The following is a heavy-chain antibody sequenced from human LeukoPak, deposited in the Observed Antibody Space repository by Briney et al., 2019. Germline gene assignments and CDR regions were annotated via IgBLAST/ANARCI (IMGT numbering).Heavy chain of an antibody. CDR2: ISAYNGNT. CDR3: ARDGVLRCFDWLGAPHDAFDI. Sequence: ASVKVSCKASGYTFTSYGISWVRQAPGQGLEWMGWISAYNGNTNYAQKLQGRVTMTTDTSTSTAYMELRSLRSDDTAVYYCARDGVLRCFDWLGAPHDAFDIWGQGTMVTVSS. D-gene: IGHD3-9*01. CDR1: GYTFTSYG. J-gene: IGHJ3*02. V-gene: IGHV1-18*01.